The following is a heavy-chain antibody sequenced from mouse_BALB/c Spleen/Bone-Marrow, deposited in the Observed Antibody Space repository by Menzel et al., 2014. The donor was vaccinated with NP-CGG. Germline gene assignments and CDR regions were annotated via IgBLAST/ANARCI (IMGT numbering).Heavy chain of an antibody. Sequence: DVKLVESGGGLVKPGGSLKLSCAAPGFTFSNFAMSWVRQTPDKRLEWVASISSGGSAYYPDSVKGRLSISRDNARDILFLQMSSLRSEDTAMYYCARGYDYDFDYWGQGTTLTVSS. J-gene: IGHJ2*01. CDR3: ARGYDYDFDY. V-gene: IGHV5-6-5*01. D-gene: IGHD2-4*01. CDR1: GFTFSNFA. CDR2: ISSGGSA.